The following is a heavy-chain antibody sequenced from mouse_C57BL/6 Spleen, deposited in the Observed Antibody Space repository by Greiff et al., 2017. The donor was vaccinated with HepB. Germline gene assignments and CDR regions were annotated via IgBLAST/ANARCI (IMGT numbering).Heavy chain of an antibody. CDR3: ARSDGYEGDY. CDR2: IHPNSGST. D-gene: IGHD2-2*01. J-gene: IGHJ2*01. Sequence: VQLQQSGAELVKPGASVKLSCKASGYTFTSYWMHWVKQRPGQGLEWIGMIHPNSGSTNYNEKFKSKATLTVDKSSSTAYMQLSSLTSEDSAVYYCARSDGYEGDYWGQGTTLTVSS. V-gene: IGHV1-64*01. CDR1: GYTFTSYW.